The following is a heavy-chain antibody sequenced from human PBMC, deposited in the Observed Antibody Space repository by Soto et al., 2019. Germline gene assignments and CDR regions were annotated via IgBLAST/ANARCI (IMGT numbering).Heavy chain of an antibody. Sequence: ASVKVSCKASGYTFTSYAMHWVRQAPGQRLEWMGWINAGIGNTKYSQKFQGRVTITRDTSASTAYMELSSLRSEDTAVYYCAKDPQGSGETYYYYYAMDVWGQGTTVTVSS. CDR2: INAGIGNT. J-gene: IGHJ6*02. CDR3: AKDPQGSGETYYYYYAMDV. D-gene: IGHD2-15*01. CDR1: GYTFTSYA. V-gene: IGHV1-3*01.